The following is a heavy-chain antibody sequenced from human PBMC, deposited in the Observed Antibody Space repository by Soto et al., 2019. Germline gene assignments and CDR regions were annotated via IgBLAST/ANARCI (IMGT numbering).Heavy chain of an antibody. D-gene: IGHD3-22*01. V-gene: IGHV4-34*12. CDR2: VIHTGRT. CDR1: ARSFSGYY. J-gene: IGHJ4*02. Sequence: SETLSLTCTVYARSFSGYYWNWIRQPPGKGLEWIGEVIHTGRTNYNPSLQGRVTISVDTSKNQFSLTLSAVTAAETAVYYCARAFDYSRGYYGALGLWGQGTLVTVSS. CDR3: ARAFDYSRGYYGALGL.